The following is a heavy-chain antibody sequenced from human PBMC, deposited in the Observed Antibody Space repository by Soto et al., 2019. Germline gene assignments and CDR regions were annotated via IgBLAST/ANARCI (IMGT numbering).Heavy chain of an antibody. V-gene: IGHV3-30*18. CDR2: ISYDGSNK. D-gene: IGHD3-16*02. J-gene: IGHJ4*02. Sequence: GGSLRLSCAASGFTFSSYGMHWVRQAPGKGLEWVAVISYDGSNKYYADSVKGRFTISRDNSKNTLYLQMNSLRAEDTAVYYCAKDYYDYVWGSYRYKDYWGQGTLVTVSS. CDR3: AKDYYDYVWGSYRYKDY. CDR1: GFTFSSYG.